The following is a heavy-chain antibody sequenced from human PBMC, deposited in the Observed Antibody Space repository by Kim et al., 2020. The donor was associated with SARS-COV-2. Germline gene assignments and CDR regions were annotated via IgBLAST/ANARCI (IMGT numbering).Heavy chain of an antibody. Sequence: SETLSLTCTVAGGSISSYYWSWIRQPPGKGLEWIGYIYYSGSTNYNPSLKSRVTISVDTSKNQLSLKLSSLTAAATALYYCARGHSKSVAFPVEYSGQGT. D-gene: IGHD6-13*01. CDR1: GGSISSYY. V-gene: IGHV4-59*13. J-gene: IGHJ4*02. CDR3: ARGHSKSVAFPVEY. CDR2: IYYSGST.